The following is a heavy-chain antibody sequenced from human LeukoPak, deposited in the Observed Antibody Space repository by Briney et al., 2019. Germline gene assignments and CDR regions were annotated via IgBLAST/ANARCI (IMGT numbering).Heavy chain of an antibody. CDR1: GGTFSSYA. CDR2: IIPIFGTA. CDR3: AREPPLRDYDSSGYQQHIDY. J-gene: IGHJ4*02. Sequence: GASVKVSCKASGGTFSSYAISWVRQAPGQGLEWMRGIIPIFGTANYAQKFQGRVTITADESTSTVYMELSSLRSEDTAVYYCAREPPLRDYDSSGYQQHIDYWGQGTLVTVSS. V-gene: IGHV1-69*13. D-gene: IGHD3-22*01.